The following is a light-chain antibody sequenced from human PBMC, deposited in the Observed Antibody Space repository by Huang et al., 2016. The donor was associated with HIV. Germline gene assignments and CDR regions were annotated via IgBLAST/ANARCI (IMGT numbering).Light chain of an antibody. V-gene: IGKV1-NL1*01. J-gene: IGKJ4*01. Sequence: DIQMTQSPSSLSASVGDRVTITCRASQGISNSLAWYQQKPGKAPKLLVFSASRLESGVPSRCSGSGSGTDYTLTISSLQPEDFATYYCQHYYSTPLTFGGGTKVEIK. CDR1: QGISNS. CDR2: SAS. CDR3: QHYYSTPLT.